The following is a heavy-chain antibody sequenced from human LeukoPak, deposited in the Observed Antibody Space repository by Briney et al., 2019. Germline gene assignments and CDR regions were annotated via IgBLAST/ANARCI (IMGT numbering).Heavy chain of an antibody. Sequence: GGSLRLSCAGSGYILEDYGMRWVRQAPGKGLEWVAGINWNGGSTGYAASVKGRCAISRDNAKTALYLEMNSLRVEDTAFYYCVRLGRDGYTYGAAYWGQGALVTVSS. V-gene: IGHV3-20*04. J-gene: IGHJ1*01. CDR2: INWNGGST. CDR1: GYILEDYG. CDR3: VRLGRDGYTYGAAY. D-gene: IGHD5-24*01.